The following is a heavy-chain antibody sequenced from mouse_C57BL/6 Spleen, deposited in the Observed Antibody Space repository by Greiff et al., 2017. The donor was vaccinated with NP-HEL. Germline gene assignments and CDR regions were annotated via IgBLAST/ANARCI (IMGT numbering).Heavy chain of an antibody. Sequence: VKLQQPGAELVRPGSSVKLSCKASGYTFTSYWMHWVKQRPIQGLEWIGNIDPSDSETHYNQKFKDKATLTVDKSSSTAYMQLSSLTSEDSAVYYCARGNYGSSYMFAYWGQGTLVTVSA. CDR1: GYTFTSYW. V-gene: IGHV1-52*01. CDR2: IDPSDSET. J-gene: IGHJ3*01. CDR3: ARGNYGSSYMFAY. D-gene: IGHD1-1*01.